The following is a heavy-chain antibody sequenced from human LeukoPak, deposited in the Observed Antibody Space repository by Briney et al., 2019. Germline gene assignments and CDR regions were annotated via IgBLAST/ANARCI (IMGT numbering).Heavy chain of an antibody. CDR2: INPNSGGT. Sequence: ASVKVSCKASGYTFTGYYMHWVRQAPGQGLEWMGWINPNSGGTNYAQKFQGRVTMTRDTSISTAYMELSRLRSDDTAVYHCARASDLYDYVWGSYRYYFDYWGQGTLVTVSS. CDR3: ARASDLYDYVWGSYRYYFDY. V-gene: IGHV1-2*02. D-gene: IGHD3-16*02. CDR1: GYTFTGYY. J-gene: IGHJ4*02.